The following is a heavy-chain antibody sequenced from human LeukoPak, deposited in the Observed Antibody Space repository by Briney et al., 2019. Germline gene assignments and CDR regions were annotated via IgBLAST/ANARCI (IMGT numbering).Heavy chain of an antibody. Sequence: SETLSLTCTVSGGSISSYYWSWIRQPPGKGLEWIGYIYTSGSTNYNPSLKSRVTISVDTSKNQFSLKLSSVTAADTAVYYCARAVVMEIDYSHWYFDLWGRGTLVTVSS. CDR3: ARAVVMEIDYSHWYFDL. CDR1: GGSISSYY. D-gene: IGHD4-11*01. CDR2: IYTSGST. J-gene: IGHJ2*01. V-gene: IGHV4-4*09.